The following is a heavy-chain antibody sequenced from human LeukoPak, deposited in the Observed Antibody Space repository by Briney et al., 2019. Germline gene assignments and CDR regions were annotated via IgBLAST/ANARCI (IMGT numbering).Heavy chain of an antibody. D-gene: IGHD3-10*01. Sequence: PGGSLRLSCAASGFSFSTYDMHWVRQATGKGPVWVSGIGPAGDTYYPGSVKGRFTISRENAKNSLYLQMSSLRAGDTAVYYCARAYYGSGSPTYGMDVWGQGTTVTVSS. CDR1: GFSFSTYD. V-gene: IGHV3-13*01. J-gene: IGHJ6*02. CDR3: ARAYYGSGSPTYGMDV. CDR2: IGPAGDT.